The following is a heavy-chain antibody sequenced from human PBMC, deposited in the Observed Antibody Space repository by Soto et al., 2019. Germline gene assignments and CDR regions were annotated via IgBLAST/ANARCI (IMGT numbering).Heavy chain of an antibody. D-gene: IGHD3-10*01. CDR3: ARESSPLYGSGSEGYFDY. Sequence: ASETLSLTCTVSGGSISSGGYYWSWIRQHPGKGLEWIGYIYYSGSTYYNPSLKSRVTISVDTSKNQFSLKLSSVTAADTAVYYCARESSPLYGSGSEGYFDYWGQGTLVTVSS. CDR2: IYYSGST. CDR1: GGSISSGGYY. V-gene: IGHV4-31*03. J-gene: IGHJ4*03.